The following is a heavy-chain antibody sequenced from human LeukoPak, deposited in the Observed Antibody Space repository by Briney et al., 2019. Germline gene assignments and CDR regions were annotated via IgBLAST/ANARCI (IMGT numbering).Heavy chain of an antibody. CDR3: TRTAYFDY. Sequence: PGGSLRLSCTASGFTFGDYTMNWVRQAPGKGLEWVGVIRSKAYGGTTDCAASVKGRFAISRDDSKSIAYLQMNSLKTEDTAMYYCTRTAYFDYWGRGTLVTVSS. CDR1: GFTFGDYT. J-gene: IGHJ4*02. CDR2: IRSKAYGGTT. V-gene: IGHV3-49*04.